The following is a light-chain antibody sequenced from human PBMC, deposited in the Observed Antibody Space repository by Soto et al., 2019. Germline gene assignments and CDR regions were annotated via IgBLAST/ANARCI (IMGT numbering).Light chain of an antibody. CDR3: QTWGNGIHV. CDR1: SGHSSYA. CDR2: LNSDGSH. Sequence: HLVLTQSPSASASLGASVKLTCTLSSGHSSYAIAWHQQQPEKGPRYLMKLNSDGSHSKGDGIPDRFSGSSSGAERYLTISSLQSEDEADYYCQTWGNGIHVFGGGTKLTVL. J-gene: IGLJ2*01. V-gene: IGLV4-69*01.